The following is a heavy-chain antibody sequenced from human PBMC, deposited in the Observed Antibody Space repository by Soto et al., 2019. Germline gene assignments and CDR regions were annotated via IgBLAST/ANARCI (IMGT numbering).Heavy chain of an antibody. D-gene: IGHD6-13*01. CDR2: ISYDGSDK. CDR1: GFTFSSYD. V-gene: IGHV3-30*03. J-gene: IGHJ4*02. Sequence: QVPLVESGGGVVQPGRSLRLSSAASGFTFSSYDMHWVRQAPGKGLEWVALISYDGSDKYYADSVKGRFTISRDNSKNTLYLQMNSLRVEDTAVYYCGAGQYFYDYWGQGTLVTVSS. CDR3: GAGQYFYDY.